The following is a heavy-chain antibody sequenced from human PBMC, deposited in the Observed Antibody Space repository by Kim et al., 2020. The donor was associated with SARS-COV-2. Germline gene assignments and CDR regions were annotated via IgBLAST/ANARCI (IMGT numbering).Heavy chain of an antibody. CDR1: GGTFSSYA. CDR2: IIPIFGTA. D-gene: IGHD3-3*01. Sequence: SVKVSCKASGGTFSSYAISWVRQAPGQGLEWMGGIIPIFGTANYAQKFQGRVTITADESTSTAYMELSSLRSEDTAVYYCASSYDFWSGALRPWAAPRRPMDVWGQGTTVTVSS. V-gene: IGHV1-69*13. J-gene: IGHJ6*02. CDR3: ASSYDFWSGALRPWAAPRRPMDV.